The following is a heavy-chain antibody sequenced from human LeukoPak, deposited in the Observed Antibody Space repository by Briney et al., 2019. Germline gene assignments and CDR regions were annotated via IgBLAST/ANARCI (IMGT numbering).Heavy chain of an antibody. CDR2: ISYDGSNQ. J-gene: IGHJ4*02. CDR1: GLTFSSSW. CDR3: AKDRLLGDSYYDNSGYGLGQ. Sequence: GGSLRLSCAVSGLTFSSSWMDWVRQAPGKGLEWVSFISYDGSNQFYADSVKGRFTISRDNSKKTLYLQMNTPRAEDTAVYYCAKDRLLGDSYYDNSGYGLGQWGQGTPVTVSS. D-gene: IGHD3-22*01. V-gene: IGHV3-30*18.